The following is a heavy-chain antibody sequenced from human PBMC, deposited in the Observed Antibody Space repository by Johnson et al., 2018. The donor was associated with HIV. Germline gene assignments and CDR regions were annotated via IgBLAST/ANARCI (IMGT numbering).Heavy chain of an antibody. D-gene: IGHD2-2*01. J-gene: IGHJ3*02. V-gene: IGHV3-30-3*01. CDR2: ISSDGSNK. Sequence: QMQLVESGGGVVPPGGSLRLSCAASGFTFSSYAMHWVRQAPGKGLEWVAVISSDGSNKYYADSVKGRFTISRDNSKNKLYLQLNSLSAEDTAGYYCARGGSSTSLDAFDIWGQGTMVTVSS. CDR3: ARGGSSTSLDAFDI. CDR1: GFTFSSYA.